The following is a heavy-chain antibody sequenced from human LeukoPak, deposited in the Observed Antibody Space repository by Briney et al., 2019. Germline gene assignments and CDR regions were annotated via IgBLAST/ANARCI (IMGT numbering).Heavy chain of an antibody. V-gene: IGHV4-34*01. CDR1: GGSFSGYY. D-gene: IGHD3-16*02. CDR3: ASVRGLGVITPYLDY. CDR2: INHSGST. Sequence: SETLSLTCAVYGGSFSGYYWSWIRQPPGKGLEWIGEINHSGSTNYNPSLKSRVTILVDTSKNHFSLKLSSVTAADTAVCYCASVRGLGVITPYLDYWGQGTLVTVSS. J-gene: IGHJ4*02.